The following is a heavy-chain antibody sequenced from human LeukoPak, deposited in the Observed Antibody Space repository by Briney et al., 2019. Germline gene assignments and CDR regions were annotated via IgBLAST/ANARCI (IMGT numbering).Heavy chain of an antibody. CDR3: ARAGNYEGAY. Sequence: SQTLSLTCTVSGGSISSGGYYWTWIRQHPGKGLEWTGYIYSSGSTYYNPSLKSRVTISIDTSKNQFSLKLSSVTAADTAMYYCARAGNYEGAYWGQGTLVTVSS. D-gene: IGHD1-1*01. J-gene: IGHJ4*02. V-gene: IGHV4-31*03. CDR1: GGSISSGGYY. CDR2: IYSSGST.